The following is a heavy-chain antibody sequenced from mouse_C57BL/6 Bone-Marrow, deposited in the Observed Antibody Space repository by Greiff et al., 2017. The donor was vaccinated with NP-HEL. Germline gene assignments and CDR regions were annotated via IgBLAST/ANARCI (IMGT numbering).Heavy chain of an antibody. CDR1: GFTIKNTY. CDR3: ARSQYDYVGVDY. CDR2: IDPANGNT. V-gene: IGHV14-3*01. Sequence: EVQLQQSVAELVRPGASVKLSCTASGFTIKNTYMHWVKQRPEQGLEWIGRIDPANGNTKYAPKFQGKATITADTSSNTAYLQLRSLTSEDTAIYYCARSQYDYVGVDYWGQGTTLTVSS. D-gene: IGHD2-4*01. J-gene: IGHJ2*01.